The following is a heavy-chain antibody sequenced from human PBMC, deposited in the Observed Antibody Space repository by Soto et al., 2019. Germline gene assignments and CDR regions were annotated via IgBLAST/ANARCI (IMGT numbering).Heavy chain of an antibody. CDR1: GFTFSSYG. J-gene: IGHJ4*02. CDR2: ISYDGSNK. CDR3: AKVAWEDGYNSPLHFDY. V-gene: IGHV3-30*18. D-gene: IGHD5-12*01. Sequence: PGGSLRLSCAASGFTFSSYGMHWVRQAPGKGLEWVAVISYDGSNKYYADSVKGRFTISRDNSKNTLYLQMNSLRAEDTAVYYCAKVAWEDGYNSPLHFDYWGQGTLVTVSS.